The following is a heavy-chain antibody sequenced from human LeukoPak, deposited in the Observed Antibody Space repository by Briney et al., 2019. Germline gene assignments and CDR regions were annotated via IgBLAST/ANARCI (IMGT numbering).Heavy chain of an antibody. V-gene: IGHV3-30*18. CDR3: AKSREGVPTRCLDS. Sequence: PGRSLRLSCAASGFTSSAYGMNWVRQAPGKGLEWVAIISFDGGTSYYADSVKGRFTISRDTSKNTLYLQMDSLRAEDTAVYYCAKSREGVPTRCLDSWGQGTLVTVSS. D-gene: IGHD5-24*01. CDR2: ISFDGGTS. CDR1: GFTSSAYG. J-gene: IGHJ4*02.